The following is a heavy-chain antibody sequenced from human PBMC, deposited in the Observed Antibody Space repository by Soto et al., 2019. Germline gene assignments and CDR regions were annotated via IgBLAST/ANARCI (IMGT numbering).Heavy chain of an antibody. CDR2: ISSSSSTI. CDR3: ARVTYYYGSGSHFYFDY. V-gene: IGHV3-48*02. Sequence: GSLRLSCAASGFTFSSYSMNWVRQAPGKGLEWVSYISSSSSTIYYADSVKGRFTISRDNAKNSLYLQMDSLRDEDTAVYYCARVTYYYGSGSHFYFDYWGQGTLVTVSS. D-gene: IGHD3-10*01. J-gene: IGHJ4*02. CDR1: GFTFSSYS.